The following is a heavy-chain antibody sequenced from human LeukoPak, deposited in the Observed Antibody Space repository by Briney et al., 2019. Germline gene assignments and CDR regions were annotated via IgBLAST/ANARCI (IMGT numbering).Heavy chain of an antibody. V-gene: IGHV1-2*06. CDR3: ARPLVGATIFDY. Sequence: ASVKVSCKASGYTFTGYYMHWVRQAPGQGLEWMGRINPNSGGTNYAQKFQGRVTMTRDTSISTAYMELSRLRSDDMAVYYCARPLVGATIFDYWGQGTLVTVSS. CDR2: INPNSGGT. J-gene: IGHJ4*02. CDR1: GYTFTGYY. D-gene: IGHD1-26*01.